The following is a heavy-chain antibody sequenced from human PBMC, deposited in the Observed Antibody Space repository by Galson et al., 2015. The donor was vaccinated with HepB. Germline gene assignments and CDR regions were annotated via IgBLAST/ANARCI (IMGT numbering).Heavy chain of an antibody. J-gene: IGHJ3*02. D-gene: IGHD3-3*01. CDR1: GFTFSNAW. CDR2: IKSKTDGGTT. Sequence: SLRLSCAASGFTFSNAWMNWVRQAPGKGLEWVGRIKSKTDGGTTDYAAPVKGRFTVSRDDSKNTLYLQMNSLKTEDTAVYYCTLLRFLEWFDRNAGAFDIWGQGTMVTVSS. V-gene: IGHV3-15*07. CDR3: TLLRFLEWFDRNAGAFDI.